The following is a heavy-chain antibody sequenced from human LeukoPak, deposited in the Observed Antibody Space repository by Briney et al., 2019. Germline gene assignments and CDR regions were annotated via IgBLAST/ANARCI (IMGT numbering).Heavy chain of an antibody. CDR3: ARGVPEYYDFWSGYFYYFDY. D-gene: IGHD3-3*01. Sequence: SGTLSLTCAVSGDSISNSNWWSWVRQPPGQGLEWIGEIYHSGITTYNPSLKSRVTISVDKSRNQFSLKLSSVTAADTAVYYCARGVPEYYDFWSGYFYYFDYWGQGTLVTVSS. CDR2: IYHSGIT. CDR1: GDSISNSNW. J-gene: IGHJ4*02. V-gene: IGHV4-4*02.